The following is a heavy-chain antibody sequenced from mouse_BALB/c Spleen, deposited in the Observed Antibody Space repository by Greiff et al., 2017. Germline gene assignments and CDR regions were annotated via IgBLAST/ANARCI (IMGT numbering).Heavy chain of an antibody. CDR3: ARHEVLRSYAMDY. J-gene: IGHJ4*01. Sequence: EVNVVESGGGLVKLGGSLKLSCAASGFTFSSYYMSWVRQTPEKRLELVAAINSNGGSTYYPDTVKGRFTISRDNAKNTLYLQMSSLKSEDTALYYCARHEVLRSYAMDYWGQGTSVTVSS. CDR2: INSNGGST. D-gene: IGHD1-1*01. CDR1: GFTFSSYY. V-gene: IGHV5-6-2*01.